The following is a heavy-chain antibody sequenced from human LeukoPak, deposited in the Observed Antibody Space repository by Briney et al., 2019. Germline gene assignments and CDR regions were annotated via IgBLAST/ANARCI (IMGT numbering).Heavy chain of an antibody. D-gene: IGHD2-2*01. CDR2: IYTSGST. J-gene: IGHJ5*02. Sequence: SETLSLTCTVSGGSISSGTYYWSWIRQPAGKGLEWIGRIYTSGSTNYNPSLKSRVTISADKSKNQFSLKLSSVTAADTAVYYCARDRGCSSTSCYAGIGWFDPWGQGTLVTVSS. CDR3: ARDRGCSSTSCYAGIGWFDP. V-gene: IGHV4-61*02. CDR1: GGSISSGTYY.